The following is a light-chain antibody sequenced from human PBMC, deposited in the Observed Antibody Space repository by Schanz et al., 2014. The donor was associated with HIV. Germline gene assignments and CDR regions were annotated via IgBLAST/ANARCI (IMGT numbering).Light chain of an antibody. CDR2: GAS. V-gene: IGKV3D-20*02. CDR1: QSLGGSQ. Sequence: ETVLTQSPGSLSLSPGERATLSCRASQSLGGSQLAWYQHKPGQAPRLLIYGASNRATGIPDRFSGGGSGTDFTLTISSLEPEDFAVYYCQQRTNWPITFGQGTRLEIK. J-gene: IGKJ5*01. CDR3: QQRTNWPIT.